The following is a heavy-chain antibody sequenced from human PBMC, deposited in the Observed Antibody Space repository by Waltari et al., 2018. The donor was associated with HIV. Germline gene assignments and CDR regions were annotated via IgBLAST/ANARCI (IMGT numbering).Heavy chain of an antibody. D-gene: IGHD3-10*01. CDR1: GYTFTSYG. Sequence: QVQFAQSGAEVKKPGAAVKVSCKASGYTFTSYGIHWVRQAPGQRPEWMGWINIGTGKTTYSENFQDRVTFTRDTSASTAYMELSSLKSEDTAMYYCARGRVLGFADPQFYWGQGTLVTVSS. CDR2: INIGTGKT. J-gene: IGHJ4*02. CDR3: ARGRVLGFADPQFY. V-gene: IGHV1-3*04.